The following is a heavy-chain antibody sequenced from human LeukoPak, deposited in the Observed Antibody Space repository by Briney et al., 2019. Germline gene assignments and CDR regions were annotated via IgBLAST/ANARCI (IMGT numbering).Heavy chain of an antibody. CDR2: VHQNGSA. V-gene: IGHV4-59*01. J-gene: IGHJ6*04. Sequence: PSETLSLTCSVSGGPINFYWSWIRQSPGKGLEWIGCVHQNGSASYKSSLQRRVTMSVDTSKRQVSLMLNSVTAADTAVYYCARDVRRGLRFNNIYPYFGMDVWGKGTTVIVPA. D-gene: IGHD3-3*01. CDR1: GGPINFY. CDR3: ARDVRRGLRFNNIYPYFGMDV.